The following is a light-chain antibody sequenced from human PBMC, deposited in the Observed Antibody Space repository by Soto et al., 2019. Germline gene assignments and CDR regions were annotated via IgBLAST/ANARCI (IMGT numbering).Light chain of an antibody. V-gene: IGKV2-28*01. Sequence: DIVLTQSPLSLPFTPVEPSSISCGSSQSLLHSNGHNYLEWYLQKPGQSPQLLIYLGSNRASGVPDRFSGSGSGTDFTLTINRLEPEDFAVYYCQQYANSPNTFGQGTRLE. CDR1: QSLLHSNGHNY. CDR2: LGS. CDR3: QQYANSPNT. J-gene: IGKJ5*01.